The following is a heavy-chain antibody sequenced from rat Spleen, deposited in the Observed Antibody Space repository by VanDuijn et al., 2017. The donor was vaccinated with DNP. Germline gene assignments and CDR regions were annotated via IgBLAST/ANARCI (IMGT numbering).Heavy chain of an antibody. D-gene: IGHD4-3*01. CDR2: IGSDGYAP. J-gene: IGHJ2*01. V-gene: IGHV5-22*01. CDR1: GFTFSDYY. Sequence: EVRVVESGGGLVQPGGSLKLSCAASGFTFSDYYMAWVRQAPTRGLEWVAYIGSDGYAPYYGVSVKGRFTISRDNAKSTLYLQMNSLRSEDMATYYCVRWNSGHFDYWGQGVMVTVSS. CDR3: VRWNSGHFDY.